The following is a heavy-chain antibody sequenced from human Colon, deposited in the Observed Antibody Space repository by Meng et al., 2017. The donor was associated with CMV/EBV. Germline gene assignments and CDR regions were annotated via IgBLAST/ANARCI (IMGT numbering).Heavy chain of an antibody. CDR1: GFSFRTYE. J-gene: IGHJ4*02. CDR2: TSYDASDK. CDR3: ARGLGASESLAD. Sequence: GESLKISCAGSGFSFRTYEINWVRQTPGKGLEWVAVTSYDASDKTYADSVKGRFTVSSDNSKNTAFLQMNNLSLEDTAVYYCARGLGASESLADWGQGALVTVSS. V-gene: IGHV3-30*04. D-gene: IGHD3-9*01.